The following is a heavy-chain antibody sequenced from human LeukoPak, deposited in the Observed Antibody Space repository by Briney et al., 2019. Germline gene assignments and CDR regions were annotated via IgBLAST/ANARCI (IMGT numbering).Heavy chain of an antibody. D-gene: IGHD3-9*01. CDR2: IYYSGST. CDR1: GGSISSSSYY. Sequence: SETLSLTCTVSGGSISSSSYYWGWIRQPPGKGLEWIGSIYYSGSTYYNPSLKSRVIVSSDTSKNQFSLKLISVTAADTAVYYCARDQRYYDILTGYTQTNYFDYWGQGTLVTVSS. V-gene: IGHV4-39*07. CDR3: ARDQRYYDILTGYTQTNYFDY. J-gene: IGHJ4*02.